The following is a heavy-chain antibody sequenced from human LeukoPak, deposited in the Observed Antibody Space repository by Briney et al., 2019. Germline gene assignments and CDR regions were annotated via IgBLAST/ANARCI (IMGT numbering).Heavy chain of an antibody. J-gene: IGHJ4*02. CDR1: GYTFTGYY. CDR3: ARDLTGQPPYYFDY. V-gene: IGHV1-2*02. CDR2: INPNSGGT. Sequence: GASVKVSCKASGYTFTGYYMHWVRQAPGQGLEWMGWINPNSGGTNYAQKFQGRVTMTRDTSISTAYMELSRLRSDDTAVYYCARDLTGQPPYYFDYWGQGTLVTVSS. D-gene: IGHD2-2*01.